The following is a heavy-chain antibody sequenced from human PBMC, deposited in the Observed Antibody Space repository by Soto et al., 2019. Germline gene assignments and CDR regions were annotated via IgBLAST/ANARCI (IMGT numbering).Heavy chain of an antibody. CDR3: VRLIGNSWLDF. CDR1: GDSVSSSSVT. CDR2: TYYRSKWYN. J-gene: IGHJ5*01. Sequence: SQTLSLSCANAGDSVSSSSVTWYWIRQSPSRVLEWLGRTYYRSKWYNDYAESVKSRITINPDTSKNQFSLHLNSVTPEDTAVYYCVRLIGNSWLDFWGQGTLVTVSS. V-gene: IGHV6-1*01. D-gene: IGHD1-26*01.